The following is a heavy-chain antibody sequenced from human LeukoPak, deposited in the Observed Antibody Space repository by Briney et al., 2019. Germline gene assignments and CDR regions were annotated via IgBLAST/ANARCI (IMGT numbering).Heavy chain of an antibody. CDR3: AKTYYDILTGYYPPDY. D-gene: IGHD3-9*01. V-gene: IGHV3-23*01. CDR1: GFIFSSYA. Sequence: GGSLRLSCAASGFIFSSYAMSWVRQAPGKGLEWVSAISGSGGSTYYADSVKGRFTISRDNSKNTLYLQMNSLRAEDTAVYYCAKTYYDILTGYYPPDYWGQGTLVTVSS. J-gene: IGHJ4*02. CDR2: ISGSGGST.